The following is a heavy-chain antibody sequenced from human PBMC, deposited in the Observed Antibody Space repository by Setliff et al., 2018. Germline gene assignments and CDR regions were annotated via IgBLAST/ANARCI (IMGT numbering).Heavy chain of an antibody. V-gene: IGHV3-48*03. CDR2: ISSSGSTI. J-gene: IGHJ4*02. D-gene: IGHD6-19*01. CDR3: ATAYITGWYPDY. CDR1: GFTFSSYE. Sequence: GGSLRLSCAASGFTFSSYEMNWVRQAPGKGLEWVSYISSSGSTIYYADSVKGRFTISRDNAKNSLYLQMNSLRAEDTAVYYCATAYITGWYPDYWGQGTLVTVSS.